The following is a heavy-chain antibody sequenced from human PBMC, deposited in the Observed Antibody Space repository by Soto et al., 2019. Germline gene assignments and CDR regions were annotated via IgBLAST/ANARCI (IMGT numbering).Heavy chain of an antibody. V-gene: IGHV1-2*02. J-gene: IGHJ5*02. D-gene: IGHD6-13*01. CDR3: ARDGYGLGSNNRFDP. Sequence: ASVKVSCKASGYTFTGYYMHWVRQAPGQGLEWMGWINPNSGGTNYAQKFQGRVTMTRDTSISTAYMELSRLRSDDTAVYYCARDGYGLGSNNRFDPWGQGTLVTVSS. CDR1: GYTFTGYY. CDR2: INPNSGGT.